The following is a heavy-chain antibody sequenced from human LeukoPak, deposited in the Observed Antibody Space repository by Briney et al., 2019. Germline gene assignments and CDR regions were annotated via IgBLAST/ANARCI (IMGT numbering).Heavy chain of an antibody. CDR3: AADLYCSGGSCSGFDP. V-gene: IGHV1-2*02. Sequence: ASVKVSCKASGYTFTGYYMHWVRQAPGQGLEWMGWINPNSGGTNYAQKFQGRVTMTRDTSISTAYMELSRLRSDDTAVYYCAADLYCSGGSCSGFDPWGQGTLVTVSS. J-gene: IGHJ5*02. CDR2: INPNSGGT. D-gene: IGHD2-15*01. CDR1: GYTFTGYY.